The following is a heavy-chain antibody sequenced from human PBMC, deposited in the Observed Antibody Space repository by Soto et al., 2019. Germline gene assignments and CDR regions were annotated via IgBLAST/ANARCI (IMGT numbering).Heavy chain of an antibody. J-gene: IGHJ6*02. V-gene: IGHV3-23*01. CDR3: AKGSVTVTTGLYYYYYYGMDV. CDR1: GFTFSSYA. Sequence: EVQLLESGGGLVQPGGSLRLSCAASGFTFSSYAMSWVRQAPGKGLEWVSAISGSGGSTYYADSVKGRFTISRDNSKNTLYRQMNSLRAEDTAVYYCAKGSVTVTTGLYYYYYYGMDVWGQGTTVTVSS. D-gene: IGHD4-4*01. CDR2: ISGSGGST.